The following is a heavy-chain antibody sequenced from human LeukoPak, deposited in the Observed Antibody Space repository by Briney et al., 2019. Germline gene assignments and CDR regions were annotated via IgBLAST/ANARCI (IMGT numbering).Heavy chain of an antibody. CDR3: ARAVLRYFDWLLAYNWFDP. CDR2: INHSGST. V-gene: IGHV4-34*01. J-gene: IGHJ5*02. CDR1: GGSFSGYY. Sequence: SETLSLTCAVYGGSFSGYYWSWIRQPSGKGLEWIGEINHSGSTNYNPSLKSRVTISVDTSKNQFSLKLSSVTAADTAVYYCARAVLRYFDWLLAYNWFDPWGQGTLVTVSS. D-gene: IGHD3-9*01.